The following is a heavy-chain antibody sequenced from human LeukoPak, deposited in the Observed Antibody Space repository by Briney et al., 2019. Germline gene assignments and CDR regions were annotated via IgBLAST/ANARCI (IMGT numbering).Heavy chain of an antibody. CDR1: GFTFSSYG. D-gene: IGHD3-22*01. CDR3: AKDLRWGITMIVVVGFDY. V-gene: IGHV3-30*02. CDR2: IRYDGSNK. J-gene: IGHJ4*02. Sequence: GGSLRLSCAASGFTFSSYGMHWVRQAPGKGLEWVAFIRYDGSNKYYADSVKGRFTISRDNSKNTLYLQMNSLRAEDTAVYYCAKDLRWGITMIVVVGFDYWGQGTLVTVSS.